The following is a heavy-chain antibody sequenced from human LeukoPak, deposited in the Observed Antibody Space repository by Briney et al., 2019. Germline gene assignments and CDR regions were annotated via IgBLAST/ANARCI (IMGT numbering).Heavy chain of an antibody. J-gene: IGHJ6*02. CDR1: GYTLTELS. CDR2: FDPEDGET. CDR3: ATHGYSSSFYYYGMDV. V-gene: IGHV1-24*01. D-gene: IGHD6-13*01. Sequence: ASEKVSCKVSGYTLTELSMHWVRQAPGKGLEWMGGFDPEDGETIYAQKFQGRVTMTEDTSTDTAYMELSSLRSEDTAVYYCATHGYSSSFYYYGMDVWGQGTTVTVSS.